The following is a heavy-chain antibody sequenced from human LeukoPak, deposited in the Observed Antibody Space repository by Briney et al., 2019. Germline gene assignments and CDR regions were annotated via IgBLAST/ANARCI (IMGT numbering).Heavy chain of an antibody. CDR1: GFTVSSNY. D-gene: IGHD3-22*01. CDR3: ARQSITMIETFDY. Sequence: GGSLRLSCAASGFTVSSNYMSWVRQAPGKGLEWVLVIYSGGSTYYADSVKGRFTISRDNSKNTLYLQMNSLRAEDTAVYYCARQSITMIETFDYWGQGTLVTVSS. J-gene: IGHJ4*02. V-gene: IGHV3-53*01. CDR2: IYSGGST.